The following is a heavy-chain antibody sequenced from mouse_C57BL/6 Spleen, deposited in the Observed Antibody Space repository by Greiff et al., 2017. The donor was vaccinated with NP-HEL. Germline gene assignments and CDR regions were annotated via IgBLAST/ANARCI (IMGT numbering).Heavy chain of an antibody. V-gene: IGHV5-17*01. CDR3: EREGIIYYGTYYYAMDY. J-gene: IGHJ4*01. Sequence: EVKLVESGGGLVKPGGSLKLSCAASGFTFSDYGMHWVRQAPEKGLEWVAYISSGGSTIYYADTVKGRFTISRDNAKNTLFLQMTSLRSEDTAMYYCEREGIIYYGTYYYAMDYWGQGTSVTVSS. CDR1: GFTFSDYG. D-gene: IGHD2-1*01. CDR2: ISSGGSTI.